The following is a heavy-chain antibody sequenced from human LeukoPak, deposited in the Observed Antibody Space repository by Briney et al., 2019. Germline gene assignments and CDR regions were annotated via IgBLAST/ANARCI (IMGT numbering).Heavy chain of an antibody. V-gene: IGHV3-30*03. CDR1: RFTFNIFG. CDR3: RAATRYLDYYYDY. Sequence: GGSLRLSCAASRFTFNIFGMHWVRQAPGRGLEWVAVIPSDGSNKYYADSVRGRFTISRDNSKDTLYLQMSSLTIEDTAVYYCRAATRYLDYYYDYWGQGTLVTVSS. J-gene: IGHJ4*02. CDR2: IPSDGSNK. D-gene: IGHD3-22*01.